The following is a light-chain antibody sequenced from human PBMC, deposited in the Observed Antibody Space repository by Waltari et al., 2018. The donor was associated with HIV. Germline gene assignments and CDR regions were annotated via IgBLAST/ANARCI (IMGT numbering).Light chain of an antibody. CDR2: SNN. Sequence: QSVLTQPPSASGTPGQRVTISCSGSSSNLGSNNVNWYQQLPGTAPKPLIYSNNQRPSGFPDRFSGSKSGTSASLAISGLQSEDEADYYCASWDDSLNGVVFGGGTKLTVL. V-gene: IGLV1-44*01. CDR1: SSNLGSNN. J-gene: IGLJ2*01. CDR3: ASWDDSLNGVV.